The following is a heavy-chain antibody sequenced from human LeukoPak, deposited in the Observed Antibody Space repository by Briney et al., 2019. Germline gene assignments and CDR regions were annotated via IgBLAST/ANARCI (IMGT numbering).Heavy chain of an antibody. J-gene: IGHJ6*03. CDR1: GYTFTCYD. CDR3: ARADSTAYYYMDV. V-gene: IGHV1-2*02. D-gene: IGHD2/OR15-2a*01. Sequence: ASVKVSCKAAGYTFTCYDMHGVRQAPGQGLEGRGWINPNSGGTNYAQKFQGRVTMTRDTSISTAYMDLRRLRSDDTAVYYCARADSTAYYYMDVWGKGTTVTISS. CDR2: INPNSGGT.